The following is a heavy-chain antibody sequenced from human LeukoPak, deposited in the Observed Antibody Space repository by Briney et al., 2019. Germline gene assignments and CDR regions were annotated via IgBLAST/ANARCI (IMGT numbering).Heavy chain of an antibody. CDR2: IKSDGSST. CDR1: GFTFTTHW. J-gene: IGHJ3*02. Sequence: GGSLRLSCGASGFTFTTHWIHWVRQAPGKGLVWVSRIKSDGSSTSYADSVKGRFTISRDNAKNTLYLHMNSLRAEDTAVYYCAKDPSGDYIGTLDIWGQGTMVTVSS. CDR3: AKDPSGDYIGTLDI. V-gene: IGHV3-74*01. D-gene: IGHD4-17*01.